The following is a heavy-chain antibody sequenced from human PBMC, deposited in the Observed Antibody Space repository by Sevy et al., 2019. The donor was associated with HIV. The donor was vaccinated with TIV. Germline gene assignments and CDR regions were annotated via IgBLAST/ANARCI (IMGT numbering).Heavy chain of an antibody. D-gene: IGHD6-13*01. CDR1: GFKFNSYW. CDR3: VRALATVDSF. J-gene: IGHJ4*02. Sequence: GGSLRLSCVASGFKFNSYWMLWVRQAPGKGLEWVANINQDATANFYADSVMGRFIISRDNVRNSVSLQMTILRVEDTALYYCVRALATVDSFWGQGTLVTVSS. V-gene: IGHV3-7*01. CDR2: INQDATAN.